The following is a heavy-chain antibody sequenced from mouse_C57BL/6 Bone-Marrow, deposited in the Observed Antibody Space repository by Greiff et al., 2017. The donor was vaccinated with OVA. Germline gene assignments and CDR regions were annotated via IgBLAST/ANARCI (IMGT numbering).Heavy chain of an antibody. D-gene: IGHD2-4*01. CDR2: IYPGGGYT. CDR1: GYTFTNYW. V-gene: IGHV1-63*01. J-gene: IGHJ2*01. CDR3: AIGYDYPDY. Sequence: QVQLKESGAELVRPGTSVKMSCKASGYTFTNYWIGWAKQRPGHGLEWIGDIYPGGGYTNYNEKFKGKATLTADKSSSTAYMQFSSLTSEDSAIYYCAIGYDYPDYWGQGTTLTVSS.